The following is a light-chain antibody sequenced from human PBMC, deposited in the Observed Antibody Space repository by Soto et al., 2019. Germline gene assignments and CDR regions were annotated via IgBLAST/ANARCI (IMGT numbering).Light chain of an antibody. CDR2: AAS. CDR1: QGISSY. Sequence: IQLTQSPSSLSASVGDRVTITCRASQGISSYLAWYQQKPGKAPKLLIYAASTMQSGVPSRFSGSGSGTDFTLTISSLQPEDFATDDCQQLNSYTLTFGGGTKVEIK. J-gene: IGKJ4*01. CDR3: QQLNSYTLT. V-gene: IGKV1-9*01.